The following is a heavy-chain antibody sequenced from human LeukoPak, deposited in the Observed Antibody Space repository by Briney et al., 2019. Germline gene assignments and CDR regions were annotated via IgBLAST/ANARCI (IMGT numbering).Heavy chain of an antibody. CDR3: ARANGSGSYYYYYYMDV. CDR1: GGSISSGGYY. V-gene: IGHV4-31*03. D-gene: IGHD3-10*01. CDR2: IYYSGST. J-gene: IGHJ6*03. Sequence: SETLSLTCTVSGGSISSGGYYWSWIRQHPGKGLEWIGYIYYSGSTYYNPSLKSRVTISVDTSKNQFSLKLSSVTAADTAVYYCARANGSGSYYYYYYMDVWGKGTTVTVSS.